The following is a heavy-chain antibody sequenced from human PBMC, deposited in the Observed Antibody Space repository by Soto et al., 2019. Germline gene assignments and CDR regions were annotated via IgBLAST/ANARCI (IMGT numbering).Heavy chain of an antibody. V-gene: IGHV3-53*01. Sequence: GGSLRLSCAASGFIVNSNYLTWVRQAPGKGLEWVSVIYSDGSTYYADSVKGRFTISRDNSKNTLYLQMNSLRAEDTAVYYCARESRFLEWLSLNWFDPWGQGTLVTVSS. D-gene: IGHD3-3*01. CDR2: IYSDGST. J-gene: IGHJ5*02. CDR3: ARESRFLEWLSLNWFDP. CDR1: GFIVNSNY.